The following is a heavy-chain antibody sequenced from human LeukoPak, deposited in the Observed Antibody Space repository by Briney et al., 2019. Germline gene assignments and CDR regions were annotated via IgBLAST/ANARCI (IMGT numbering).Heavy chain of an antibody. D-gene: IGHD6-13*01. V-gene: IGHV4-34*01. CDR1: GGSFSGHF. CDR3: ARALAAAVIN. Sequence: PSETLSLTCGAFGGSFSGHFYSWIRQSPGKGLEWIGEITHRGSINYNPSLKSRAALSVDTSKNQFSLTLTSVTAADIGVYYCARALAAAVINWGQGTLVTVSS. J-gene: IGHJ1*01. CDR2: ITHRGSI.